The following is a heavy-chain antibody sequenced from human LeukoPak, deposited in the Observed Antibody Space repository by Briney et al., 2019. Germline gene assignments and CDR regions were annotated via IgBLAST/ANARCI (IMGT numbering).Heavy chain of an antibody. CDR3: ARDNGGSYSSY. V-gene: IGHV3-9*01. J-gene: IGHJ4*02. Sequence: PGGSLRLSCAASGFTFDDYAMHWVRQAPGKGLEWVSGISWNSGSIGYADSVKGRFTISRDNAKNSLYLQMNSLRAEDTAVYYCARDNGGSYSSYWGQGTLVTVSS. CDR1: GFTFDDYA. CDR2: ISWNSGSI. D-gene: IGHD1-26*01.